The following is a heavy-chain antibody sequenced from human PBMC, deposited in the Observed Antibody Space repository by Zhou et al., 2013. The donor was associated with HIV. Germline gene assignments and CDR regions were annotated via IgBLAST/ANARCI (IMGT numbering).Heavy chain of an antibody. CDR2: INPGIGST. CDR3: TKDEVPATETSISFKH. V-gene: IGHV1-46*01. Sequence: QVQLVQSGAEMKKPGASVNISCKASGYTFTANYIHWVRQAPGQGLEWMGLINPGIGSTYYAEKFQGRVTMTRDLSTTTVYMHLRRLKSEDTAVYYCTKDEVPATETSISFKHWGQGTLVTVSS. J-gene: IGHJ1*01. CDR1: GYTFTANY. D-gene: IGHD1-1*01.